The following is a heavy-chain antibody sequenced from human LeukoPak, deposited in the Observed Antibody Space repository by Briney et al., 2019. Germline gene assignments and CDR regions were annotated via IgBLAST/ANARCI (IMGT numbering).Heavy chain of an antibody. D-gene: IGHD5-12*01. Sequence: GGSLRLSCGPSGFPFSSYRMHWVPQAPGKGLECVAVIWYDGNSKYYADSVKGRFTISRDNSKNTLYVQMNSLRAEETAVYYCARARSLGIVATSFDYWGQGKLVTVSS. J-gene: IGHJ4*02. CDR3: ARARSLGIVATSFDY. CDR1: GFPFSSYR. V-gene: IGHV3-33*01. CDR2: IWYDGNSK.